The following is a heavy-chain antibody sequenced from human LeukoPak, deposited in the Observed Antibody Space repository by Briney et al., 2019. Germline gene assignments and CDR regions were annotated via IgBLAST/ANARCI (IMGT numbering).Heavy chain of an antibody. D-gene: IGHD6-19*01. CDR3: ARDADLSGWYGLDP. V-gene: IGHV3-7*01. CDR2: IKQDGSEK. J-gene: IGHJ5*02. Sequence: GGSLRLSCAASGFTFSSYWMSWVRQAPGKGLEWVAIIKQDGSEKYYVDSVKGRFTISRDNAKNSLYLQMNSLRAEDTAVYYCARDADLSGWYGLDPWGQGTLVTVSS. CDR1: GFTFSSYW.